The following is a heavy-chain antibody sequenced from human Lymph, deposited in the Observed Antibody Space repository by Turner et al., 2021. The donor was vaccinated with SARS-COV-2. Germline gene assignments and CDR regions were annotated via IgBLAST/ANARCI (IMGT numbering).Heavy chain of an antibody. CDR2: IYYRGST. J-gene: IGHJ5*02. D-gene: IGHD2-21*02. CDR1: GDSMISNY. CDR3: ARETVNNWVDP. Sequence: EPLQVSGPRLDNLLETLSPTCTVSGDSMISNYWSWIRQPPGNRLEWIGYIYYRGSTNYNPSLKSRVTISVDTSKNQFSLKLTSVTAADTAIYYCARETVNNWVDPWGQGILVTVSS. V-gene: IGHV4-59*01.